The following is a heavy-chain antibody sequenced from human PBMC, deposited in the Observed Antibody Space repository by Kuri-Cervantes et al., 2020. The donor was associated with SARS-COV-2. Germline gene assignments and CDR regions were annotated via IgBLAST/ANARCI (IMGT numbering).Heavy chain of an antibody. J-gene: IGHJ4*02. V-gene: IGHV4-59*01. CDR3: ARRASYGDFDY. D-gene: IGHD4-17*01. CDR2: IYYSGST. Sequence: LRPSCTVSGGSISSYYWSWIRQPPGKGLEWIGYIYYSGSTNYNPSLKSRVTISVDTSKNQSSLKLSSVTAADTAVYCCARRASYGDFDYWGQGTLVTVSS. CDR1: GGSISSYY.